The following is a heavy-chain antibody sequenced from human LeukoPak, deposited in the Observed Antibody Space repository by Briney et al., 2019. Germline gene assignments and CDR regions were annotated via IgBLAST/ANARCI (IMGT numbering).Heavy chain of an antibody. CDR3: TSDRSWSGYDY. CDR1: GFTFSTYW. CDR2: IGEDGSEI. Sequence: GGSLRLSCGASGFTFSTYWMTRVRQAPGKGLEWVANIGEDGSEIFYVDSVKGRLTISRDNAKNSMYLQMNSLRVEDSGLYYCTSDRSWSGYDYWGQGTLVTVSS. V-gene: IGHV3-7*03. J-gene: IGHJ4*02. D-gene: IGHD1-26*01.